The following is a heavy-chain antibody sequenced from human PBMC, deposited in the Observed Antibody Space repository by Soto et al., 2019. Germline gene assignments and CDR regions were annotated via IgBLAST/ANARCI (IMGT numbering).Heavy chain of an antibody. CDR1: GFTFSSYA. D-gene: IGHD3-3*01. CDR2: ISSSGNTI. J-gene: IGHJ5*02. CDR3: ARVFLGALGNWFDP. Sequence: EVHLVESGGGLVQPGGSLRLSCAASGFTFSSYAMNWVRQAPGKGLEWVSYISSSGNTIYYADSVEGRFTISRDNAKNSLYLQMNSLRAEDTAVYYCARVFLGALGNWFDPWGQGTLVTVAS. V-gene: IGHV3-48*03.